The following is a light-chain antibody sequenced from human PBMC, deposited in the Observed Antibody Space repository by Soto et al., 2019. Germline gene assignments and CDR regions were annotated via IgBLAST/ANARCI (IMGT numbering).Light chain of an antibody. J-gene: IGLJ1*01. V-gene: IGLV2-14*01. CDR1: SSDIGGYNY. CDR3: SSYKRGGGV. Sequence: QSVLTQPASVSGSPGQSITISCAGTSSDIGGYNYVSWYQHHPGKAPKLMIYEVRNRPSGVSNRFSGSKSGNTASLTISGLQAEDEDDYYCSSYKRGGGVLGNGTKVT. CDR2: EVR.